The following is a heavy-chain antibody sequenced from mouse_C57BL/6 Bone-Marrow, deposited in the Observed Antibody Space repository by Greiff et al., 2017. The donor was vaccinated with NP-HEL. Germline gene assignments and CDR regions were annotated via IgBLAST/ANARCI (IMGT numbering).Heavy chain of an antibody. Sequence: EVKLVESGGGLVQSGRSLRLSCATSGFTFSDFYMEWVRQAPGKGLEWIAASRNKANDYTTEYSASVKGRFIVSRDTSQSILYLQMNALRAEDTAIYYCARDAGATPVVGAMDYWGQGTSVTVSS. CDR3: ARDAGATPVVGAMDY. CDR1: GFTFSDFY. J-gene: IGHJ4*01. V-gene: IGHV7-1*01. CDR2: SRNKANDYTT. D-gene: IGHD3-1*01.